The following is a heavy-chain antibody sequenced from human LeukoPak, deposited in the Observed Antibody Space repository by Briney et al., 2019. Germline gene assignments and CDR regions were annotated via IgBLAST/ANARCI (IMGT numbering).Heavy chain of an antibody. D-gene: IGHD1-26*01. V-gene: IGHV4-59*01. CDR1: GGSISDYY. Sequence: SETLSLTCTISGGSISDYYWGWIRQPPGKGLEWIGYVHSSGDTNYKSSLKSRVTISLDTSKNDFSLKLSSVTAADTAVYYCARGVNSGYFDYCGQGTLVTVSS. CDR3: ARGVNSGYFDY. J-gene: IGHJ4*02. CDR2: VHSSGDT.